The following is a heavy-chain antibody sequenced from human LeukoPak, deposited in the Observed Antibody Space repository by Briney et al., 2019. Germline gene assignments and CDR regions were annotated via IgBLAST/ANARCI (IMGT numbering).Heavy chain of an antibody. Sequence: GSLRLSCAASGFTFSSYAMSWIRQPPGKGLEWIGSIYYSGSTYYNPSLKSRVTISVDTSKNQFSLKLSSVTAADTAVYYCASQGLFDYWGQGTLVTVSS. D-gene: IGHD5-12*01. J-gene: IGHJ4*02. CDR3: ASQGLFDY. CDR1: GFTFSSYA. CDR2: IYYSGST. V-gene: IGHV4-39*01.